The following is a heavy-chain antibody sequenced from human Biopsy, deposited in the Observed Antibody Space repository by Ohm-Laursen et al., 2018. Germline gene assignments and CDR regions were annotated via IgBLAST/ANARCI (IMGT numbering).Heavy chain of an antibody. J-gene: IGHJ4*02. D-gene: IGHD2-2*01. CDR2: VFYPGNT. Sequence: SETLSLTCPVSGGSVTYRNYCWSWIRQSPGKKLEWIGHVFYPGNTNYNPPLRSRVTTSLDTSKNQFSLKLSSVTAADTAVYYCARDFCDTTSCYPQNWGQGTLVTVSS. CDR1: GGSVTYRNYC. V-gene: IGHV4-61*01. CDR3: ARDFCDTTSCYPQN.